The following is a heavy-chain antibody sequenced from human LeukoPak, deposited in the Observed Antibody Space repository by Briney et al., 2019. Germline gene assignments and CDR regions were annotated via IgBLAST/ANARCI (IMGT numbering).Heavy chain of an antibody. CDR2: INHSGST. CDR1: GGSFSGYY. D-gene: IGHD5-24*01. CDR3: ARSRWLQFGRALDY. V-gene: IGHV4-34*01. J-gene: IGHJ4*02. Sequence: SETLSLTCAVYGGSFSGYYWSWIRQPPGKGLEWIGEINHSGSTNYNPSLKSRVTISVDTSKNQFSLKLGSVTAADTAVYYCARSRWLQFGRALDYWGQGTLVTVSS.